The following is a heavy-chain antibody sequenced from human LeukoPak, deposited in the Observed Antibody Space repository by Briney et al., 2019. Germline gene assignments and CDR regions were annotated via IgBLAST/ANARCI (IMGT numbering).Heavy chain of an antibody. CDR1: GFTVSSNS. CDR3: ARDEATMVRGHDY. CDR2: IYSGGNT. Sequence: GGSLRLSCTVSGFTVSSNSMSWVRQAPGKGLEWVSFIYSGGNTHNSDSVKGRFTISRDNSKNTLYLQMNSLRAEDTAVYYCARDEATMVRGHDYWGQGTLVTVSS. J-gene: IGHJ4*02. D-gene: IGHD3-10*01. V-gene: IGHV3-53*01.